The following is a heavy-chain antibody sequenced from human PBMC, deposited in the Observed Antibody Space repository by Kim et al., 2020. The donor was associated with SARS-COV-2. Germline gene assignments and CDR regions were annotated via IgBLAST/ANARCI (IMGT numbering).Heavy chain of an antibody. CDR3: ARDMYADYVGAFDI. J-gene: IGHJ3*02. D-gene: IGHD4-17*01. V-gene: IGHV3-66*01. CDR1: GFTVSSNY. Sequence: GGSLRLSCAASGFTVSSNYMSWVRQAPGKGLEWVSVIYSSGRTYYPDSMKGRFTISRDNSKNTLYLQMNSLRAEDSAVFYCARDMYADYVGAFDICGQGT. CDR2: IYSSGRT.